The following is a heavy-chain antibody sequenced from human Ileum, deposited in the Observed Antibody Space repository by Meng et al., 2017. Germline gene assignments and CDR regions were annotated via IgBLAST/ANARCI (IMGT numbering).Heavy chain of an antibody. CDR3: AGTLSPFFYQFDY. D-gene: IGHD2-2*01. Sequence: SETLSLTCTVSGGSIINSGYYWSWIRQPAGKGLEWIGRIYTSGTTNYNPSLKSRLTISIDTSNNQFSLNLNSVTAADTAVYYCAGTLSPFFYQFDYWGQGKLVTGAS. J-gene: IGHJ4*02. CDR2: IYTSGTT. V-gene: IGHV4-61*02. CDR1: GGSIINSGYY.